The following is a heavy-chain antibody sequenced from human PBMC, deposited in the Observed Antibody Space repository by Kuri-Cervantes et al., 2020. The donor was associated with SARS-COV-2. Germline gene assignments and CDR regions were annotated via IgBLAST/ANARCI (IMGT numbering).Heavy chain of an antibody. CDR1: GLTFSNYG. CDR2: ISYDGSKK. D-gene: IGHD3-3*01. CDR3: ARHGGGYGVAFDI. V-gene: IGHV3-30*03. Sequence: GESLKISCAASGLTFSNYGMHWVRQAPGKGLEWVAVISYDGSKKYYADSVKGRFTISRDNAKNSLYLQMNSLRAEDTAVYYCARHGGGYGVAFDIWGQGTMVTVSS. J-gene: IGHJ3*02.